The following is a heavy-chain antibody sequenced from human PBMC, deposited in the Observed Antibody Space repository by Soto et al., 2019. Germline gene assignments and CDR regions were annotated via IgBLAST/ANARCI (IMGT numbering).Heavy chain of an antibody. J-gene: IGHJ6*01. CDR2: INPNSGGT. CDR3: ARNYDFSSCPPGTLQWPYYYYCLDV. V-gene: IGHV1-2*02. D-gene: IGHD3-3*01. Sequence: VASVKLSCNASGYTFTGHYMHWVRQAPGQGLEWMGWINPNSGGTNYAQKFQGRVTMTRDTSISTAYMELSRLRSDDKAVYYCARNYDFSSCPPGTLQWPYYYYCLDVWG. CDR1: GYTFTGHY.